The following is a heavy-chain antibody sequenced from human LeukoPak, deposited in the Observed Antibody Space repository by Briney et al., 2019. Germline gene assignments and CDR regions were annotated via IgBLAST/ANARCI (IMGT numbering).Heavy chain of an antibody. D-gene: IGHD2-8*01. CDR3: ARSKYCTNGVCYFRYMDV. CDR1: GGTFSSYA. V-gene: IGHV1-69*05. Sequence: SVKVSCKASGGTFSSYAISWVRQAPGQGLEWMGGIIPIFDTANYAQKFQGRVTITTDESTSTAYMELSSLRSEDTAVYYCARSKYCTNGVCYFRYMDVWGKGTTVTVSS. J-gene: IGHJ6*03. CDR2: IIPIFDTA.